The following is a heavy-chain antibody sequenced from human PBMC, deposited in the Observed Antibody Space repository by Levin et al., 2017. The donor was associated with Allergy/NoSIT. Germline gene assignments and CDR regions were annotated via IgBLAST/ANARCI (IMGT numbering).Heavy chain of an antibody. CDR2: FYTSGRI. CDR1: GGSISSGTYY. J-gene: IGHJ3*02. D-gene: IGHD5-12*01. V-gene: IGHV4-61*09. Sequence: SETLSLTCTVSGGSISSGTYYWNWIRQPAGKGLEWIGHFYTSGRINYNPSLKSRVTISVDTSKNQFSLNLSSVTAADTGVYYCASLYSGYDLYAFDIWGQGTVVTVSS. CDR3: ASLYSGYDLYAFDI.